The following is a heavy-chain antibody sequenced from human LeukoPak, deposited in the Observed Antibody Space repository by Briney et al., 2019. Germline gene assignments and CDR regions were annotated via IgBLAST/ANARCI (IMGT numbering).Heavy chain of an antibody. Sequence: PGGSLRLSCAASGFTFSSYVMTWIRQSPGKGLQWIGEVIHSGATNYNPSLTSRLIISVDTSRNQFSLKLSSVTAADTAVYYCARGYDSGGYYAYFDYWGQGALVTVSS. CDR3: ARGYDSGGYYAYFDY. J-gene: IGHJ4*02. D-gene: IGHD3-22*01. CDR1: GFTFSSYV. V-gene: IGHV4-34*12. CDR2: VIHSGAT.